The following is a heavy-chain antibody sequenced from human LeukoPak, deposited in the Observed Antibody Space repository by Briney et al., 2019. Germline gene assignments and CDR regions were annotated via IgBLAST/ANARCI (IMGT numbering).Heavy chain of an antibody. CDR3: ARDLGIAAAGTRRQYYFDY. Sequence: TSETLSLTCTVSGGSTSSYYWSWIRQPAGKGLEWIGRIYTSGSTNYNPSLKSRVTMSVDTSKNQFSLKLSSVTAADTAVYYCARDLGIAAAGTRRQYYFDYWGQGTLVTVSS. J-gene: IGHJ4*02. CDR2: IYTSGST. D-gene: IGHD6-13*01. CDR1: GGSTSSYY. V-gene: IGHV4-4*07.